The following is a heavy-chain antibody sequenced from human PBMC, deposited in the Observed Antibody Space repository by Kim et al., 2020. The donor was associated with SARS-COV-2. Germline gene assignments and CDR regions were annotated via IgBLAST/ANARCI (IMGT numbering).Heavy chain of an antibody. V-gene: IGHV3-21*01. D-gene: IGHD4-17*01. CDR3: ASPGYGDFLDACDI. J-gene: IGHJ3*02. Sequence: ADSVKGRFTISRDNAKNSLYLQMNSLRAEDTAVYYCASPGYGDFLDACDIWGQGTMVTVSS.